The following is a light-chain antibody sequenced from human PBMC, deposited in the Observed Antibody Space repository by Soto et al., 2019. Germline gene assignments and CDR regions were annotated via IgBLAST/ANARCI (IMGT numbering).Light chain of an antibody. J-gene: IGKJ1*01. CDR1: QSISGTY. CDR3: QQYNNWPRT. V-gene: IGKV3-15*01. Sequence: EIVLTQSPGTLSLASGERATLSCRTSQSISGTYLAWYQQKPGQAPRLLIYGASTRATGIPARFSGSGSGTEFTLTISSLQSEDFAVYYCQQYNNWPRTFGQGTKVDIK. CDR2: GAS.